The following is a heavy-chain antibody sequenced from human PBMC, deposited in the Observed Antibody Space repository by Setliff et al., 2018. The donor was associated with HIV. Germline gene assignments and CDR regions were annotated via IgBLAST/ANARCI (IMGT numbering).Heavy chain of an antibody. Sequence: SETMSLTCAVYGPSFSGYYWAWIRQSPERGLEFNGEINHSGITNYHPSLKSRVTLSRDASKKQFFLKLTSVTAADTAIYYCARSPGGGRLPYFFDFWGQGTLVTVSS. CDR2: INHSGIT. CDR1: GPSFSGYY. V-gene: IGHV4-34*10. J-gene: IGHJ4*02. CDR3: ARSPGGGRLPYFFDF. D-gene: IGHD2-15*01.